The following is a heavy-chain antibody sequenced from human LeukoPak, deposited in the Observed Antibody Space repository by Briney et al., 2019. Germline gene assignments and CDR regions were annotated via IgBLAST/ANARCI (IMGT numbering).Heavy chain of an antibody. Sequence: SETLSLTCTVSGGSISSTSYYWGWIRQPPGKGLEWIGSIYYSGSTYFNPSLKSRVTISVDTSKNQFSLKVSSVTAADTAMYYCASLFCSNYGDYWGQGTLVTVSS. V-gene: IGHV4-39*01. CDR1: GGSISSTSYY. CDR3: ASLFCSNYGDY. D-gene: IGHD3-10*02. J-gene: IGHJ4*02. CDR2: IYYSGST.